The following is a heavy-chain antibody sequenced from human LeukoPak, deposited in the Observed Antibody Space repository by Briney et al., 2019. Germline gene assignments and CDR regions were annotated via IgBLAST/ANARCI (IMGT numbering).Heavy chain of an antibody. CDR1: GYTFTGYY. D-gene: IGHD2-2*01. Sequence: ASVKVSCKASGYTFTGYYMHWVRQAPGQGLEWMAWINPNSGGTNYAQKFQGRVTMTRDTSISTAYMELSRLRSDDTAVYYCARFTRSFCSSTSCQYGPEAFDIWGQGTMVTVSS. CDR3: ARFTRSFCSSTSCQYGPEAFDI. J-gene: IGHJ3*02. V-gene: IGHV1-2*02. CDR2: INPNSGGT.